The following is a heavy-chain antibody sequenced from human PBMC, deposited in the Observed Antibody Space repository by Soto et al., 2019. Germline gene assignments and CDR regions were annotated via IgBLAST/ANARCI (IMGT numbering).Heavy chain of an antibody. CDR1: GFTFSPYA. CDR3: ERACLDAPDLDY. CDR2: ISYDGNNK. V-gene: IGHV3-30*09. Sequence: QVQLVESGGGVVQPGRSLRLSCAASGFTFSPYAMHWVRQAPGKGLEWVAVISYDGNNKNYADSVKGRIDISRDNSRNTLYRQRNSLRAEDKDVYYCERACLDAPDLDYWGQGTLVTVSS. J-gene: IGHJ4*02.